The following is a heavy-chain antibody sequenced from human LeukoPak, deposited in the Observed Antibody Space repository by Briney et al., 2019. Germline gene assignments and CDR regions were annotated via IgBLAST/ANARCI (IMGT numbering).Heavy chain of an antibody. D-gene: IGHD3-10*01. CDR2: IYTSGST. Sequence: SETLSLTCTVSGGSISSYYWSWIRQPAGKGLEWIGRIYTSGSTNYNPSPKSRVTMSVDTSKNQFSLKLSSVTAADTAVYYCASTKNYYGPFDPWGQGTLVTVSS. CDR3: ASTKNYYGPFDP. CDR1: GGSISSYY. J-gene: IGHJ5*02. V-gene: IGHV4-4*07.